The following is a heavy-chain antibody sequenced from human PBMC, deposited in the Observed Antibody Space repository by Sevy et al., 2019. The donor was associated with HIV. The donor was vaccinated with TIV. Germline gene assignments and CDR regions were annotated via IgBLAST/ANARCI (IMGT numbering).Heavy chain of an antibody. CDR1: GFTFSSYA. CDR3: ARRVVAGFYYFDY. D-gene: IGHD6-19*01. V-gene: IGHV3-23*01. Sequence: GGSLRLSCAASGFTFSSYAMSWVRQAPGKGLEWVPPISVSGGGTYYADSVKGRFTISRDNSKNTLYLQMNSLRAEDTAVYYCARRVVAGFYYFDYWGQGTLVTVSS. CDR2: ISVSGGGT. J-gene: IGHJ4*02.